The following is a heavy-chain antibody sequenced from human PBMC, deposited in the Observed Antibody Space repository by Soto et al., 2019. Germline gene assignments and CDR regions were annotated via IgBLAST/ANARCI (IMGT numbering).Heavy chain of an antibody. CDR1: GGSINSYTNY. Sequence: NPSETLSLTCSVSGGSINSYTNYWSWIRQTPSRGLEWIGYIYYSGTTYYNPSLKSRVTISIDTSKNQFSLSLTSVVPADTAVYYCAREMVDSFASGGYPPPGGKGPLVTV. V-gene: IGHV4-30-4*01. CDR3: AREMVDSFASGGYPPP. CDR2: IYYSGTT. D-gene: IGHD2-8*01. J-gene: IGHJ4*02.